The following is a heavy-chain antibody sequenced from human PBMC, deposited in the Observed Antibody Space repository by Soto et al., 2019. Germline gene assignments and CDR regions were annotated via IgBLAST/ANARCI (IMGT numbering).Heavy chain of an antibody. CDR2: INHSGST. V-gene: IGHV4-34*01. J-gene: IGHJ4*02. CDR3: ARDSGYYDSSGPPSANDVDY. Sequence: QVQLQQWGAGLLKPSETLSLTCAVYGGSFSGYYWSWSRQPPGKGLEWIGEINHSGSTNYNPSLKSRDTTTVDTSKDQYSLKLSSVPVADTAVYYWARDSGYYDSSGPPSANDVDYWGQGTLVTVSS. CDR1: GGSFSGYY. D-gene: IGHD3-22*01.